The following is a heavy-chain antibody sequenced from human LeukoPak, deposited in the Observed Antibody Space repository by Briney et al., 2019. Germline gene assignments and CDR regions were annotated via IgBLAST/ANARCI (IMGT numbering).Heavy chain of an antibody. D-gene: IGHD6-25*01. V-gene: IGHV5-51*07. J-gene: IGHJ4*02. CDR3: ARLLAAPYYINF. CDR2: IYPRDSDT. Sequence: GESLKISCKGSGYKFTTYWIAWMHQMPGQGLEWLGIIYPRDSDTRYSPSFEGQVSISVDTSIDTAYLQWSSVKASDTAMYYCARLLAAPYYINFWGQGTLVTVSS. CDR1: GYKFTTYW.